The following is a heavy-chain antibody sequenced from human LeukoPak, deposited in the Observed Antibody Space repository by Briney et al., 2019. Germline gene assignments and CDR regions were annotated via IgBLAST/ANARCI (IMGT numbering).Heavy chain of an antibody. CDR1: GGSFSGYY. J-gene: IGHJ6*02. V-gene: IGHV4-34*01. CDR3: ARERWYYYGMDV. Sequence: SETLSLTCAVYGGSFSGYYWSWIRQPPGKGLEWIGEINHSGSTNYNPSLKSRVTISVGTSKNQFSLKLSSVTAADTAVYYCARERWYYYGMDVWGQGTTVTVSS. CDR2: INHSGST. D-gene: IGHD2-15*01.